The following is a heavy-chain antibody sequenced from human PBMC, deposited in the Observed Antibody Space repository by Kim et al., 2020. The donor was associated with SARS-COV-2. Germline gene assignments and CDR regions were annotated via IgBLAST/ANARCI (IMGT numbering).Heavy chain of an antibody. Sequence: GGSLRLSCAASGFIFTDFGMHWVRQAPGKGLEWVASVAFDGGSTYYADSVKGRFTISRDNSKNTLYLQMNSLRAEDTAVYYCVNGWHNFHCWGQETLVTVSS. D-gene: IGHD2-21*01. CDR1: GFIFTDFG. J-gene: IGHJ4*02. CDR2: VAFDGGST. V-gene: IGHV3-23*01. CDR3: VNGWHNFHC.